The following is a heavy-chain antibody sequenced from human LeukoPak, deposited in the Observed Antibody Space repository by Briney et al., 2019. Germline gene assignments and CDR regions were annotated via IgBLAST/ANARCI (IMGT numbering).Heavy chain of an antibody. Sequence: SETLSLTCTVSGGSISSYYWSWIRQPAGKGLEWIGRIYTSGSTNYNPSLKSRVTMSVDTSKNQFPLKLSSVTAADTAVYYCARARIAVAGTTYYFDYWGQGTLVTVSS. V-gene: IGHV4-4*07. CDR2: IYTSGST. D-gene: IGHD6-19*01. CDR1: GGSISSYY. CDR3: ARARIAVAGTTYYFDY. J-gene: IGHJ4*02.